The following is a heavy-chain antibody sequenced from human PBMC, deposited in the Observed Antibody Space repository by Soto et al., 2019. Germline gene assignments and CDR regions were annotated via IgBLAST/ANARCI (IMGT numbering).Heavy chain of an antibody. CDR1: GGSFSGYY. V-gene: IGHV4-34*01. CDR3: ARVTGRYYYGMDL. J-gene: IGHJ6*02. Sequence: QVQLQQWGAGLLKPSETLSLTCAVYGGSFSGYYWSWIRQAPGKGLEWIGEINHSGSTNYNPSLKSRVTISVDTSKNQFSLKLSSVTAADTAVYYCARVTGRYYYGMDLWGHVTTVTVSS. CDR2: INHSGST.